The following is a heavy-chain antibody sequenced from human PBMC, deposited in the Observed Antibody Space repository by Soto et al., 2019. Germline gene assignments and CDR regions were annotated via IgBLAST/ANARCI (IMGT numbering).Heavy chain of an antibody. Sequence: AQTLSLTWAISWDSVARHYVSCYWIRQSPSSGLEWLGRTYYRSKCDNDYRMSVKSRITIKPDTSKNQFSLQLNSVSPEDTAVYYCARATSGRFDYWGQGSLVTVS. CDR2: TYYRSKCDN. V-gene: IGHV6-1*01. CDR3: ARATSGRFDY. J-gene: IGHJ4*02. CDR1: WDSVARHYVS. D-gene: IGHD2-15*01.